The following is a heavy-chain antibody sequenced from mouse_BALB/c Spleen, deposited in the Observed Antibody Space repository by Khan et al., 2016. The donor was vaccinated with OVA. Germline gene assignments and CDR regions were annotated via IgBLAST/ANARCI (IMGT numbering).Heavy chain of an antibody. V-gene: IGHV3-2*02. D-gene: IGHD1-1*02. CDR1: GYSITSDYA. J-gene: IGHJ4*01. CDR2: ISSSGST. Sequence: EVQLVESGPGLVKPSQSLSLTCTVTGYSITSDYAWYWIRQFPGNKLEWMGYISSSGSTNYNPALQSRITITRDTSKNQFFLQLNSVTTEDTATYYCARDGARYNYSMDYWGQGTSVTVSS. CDR3: ARDGARYNYSMDY.